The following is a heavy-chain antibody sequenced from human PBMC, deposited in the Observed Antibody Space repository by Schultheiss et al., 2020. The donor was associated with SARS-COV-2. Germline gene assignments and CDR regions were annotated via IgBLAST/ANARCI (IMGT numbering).Heavy chain of an antibody. CDR2: IIPILGIA. J-gene: IGHJ4*02. Sequence: VKVSCKASGGTFSSYTISWVRQAPGQGLEWMGRIIPILGIANYAQKFQGRVTITADKSTSTAYMELSSLRSEDTAVYYCARESVGGNFDYWGQGTLVTVSS. D-gene: IGHD3-10*01. V-gene: IGHV1-69*04. CDR1: GGTFSSYT. CDR3: ARESVGGNFDY.